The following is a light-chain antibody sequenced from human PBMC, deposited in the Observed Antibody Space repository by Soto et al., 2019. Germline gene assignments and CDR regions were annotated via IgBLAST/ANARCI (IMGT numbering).Light chain of an antibody. J-gene: IGKJ5*01. CDR1: QSIPSRY. Sequence: DIVLTQSPGTLSLSPGERATLSFGSSQSIPSRYLAWYQQKPGQAPRFLIWGASNRAPGIPDRFSGSGSGTDFSLTISRLEPEDVAVYYCQQYGDSPRITFGQGTRLEIK. CDR2: GAS. V-gene: IGKV3-20*01. CDR3: QQYGDSPRIT.